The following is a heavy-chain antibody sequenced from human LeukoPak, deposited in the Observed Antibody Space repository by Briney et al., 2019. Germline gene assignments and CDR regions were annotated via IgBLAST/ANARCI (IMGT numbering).Heavy chain of an antibody. J-gene: IGHJ6*03. CDR2: IRYDGSNK. V-gene: IGHV3-30*02. D-gene: IGHD4-11*01. CDR3: AKGVTVTTPDYYYYYYMDV. CDR1: GFTFSSYG. Sequence: PGGSLRLSCAASGFTFSSYGMHWVRQAPGKGLEWVAFIRYDGSNKYYADSVKGRFTISRDNSKNTLYLQMNSLRAEDTAVYYCAKGVTVTTPDYYYYYYMDVWGKGTTVTVSS.